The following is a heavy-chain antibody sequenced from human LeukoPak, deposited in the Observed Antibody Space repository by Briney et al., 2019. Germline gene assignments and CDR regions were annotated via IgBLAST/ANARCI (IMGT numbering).Heavy chain of an antibody. D-gene: IGHD6-19*01. CDR2: INPNSGGT. Sequence: GASVKVYWKASGYTFTGFYMYWVRPAPGHGLEWMARINPNSGGTNYAQKFQGRVTMTRDTSISTAYMELSRLRSDDTAVYYCARAVAGTENYWGQGTLVTVSS. J-gene: IGHJ4*02. CDR1: GYTFTGFY. V-gene: IGHV1-2*06. CDR3: ARAVAGTENY.